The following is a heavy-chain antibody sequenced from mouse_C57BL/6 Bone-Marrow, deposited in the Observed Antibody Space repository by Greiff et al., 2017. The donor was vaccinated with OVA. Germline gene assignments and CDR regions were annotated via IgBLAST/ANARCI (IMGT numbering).Heavy chain of an antibody. J-gene: IGHJ2*01. CDR2: IDPSASYT. CDR3: ARLDDGYCYFDD. V-gene: IGHV1-69*01. Sequence: QVKLQQPGAELVMPGASVTLSCKASGYTFTSYWMHWVTQTPGQGLEWIGEIDPSASYTTYNQTFKGKSTLTVDKSSSTAYMQLRSLTSEDSAVYYGARLDDGYCYFDDWGQGTTLTVSS. D-gene: IGHD2-3*01. CDR1: GYTFTSYW.